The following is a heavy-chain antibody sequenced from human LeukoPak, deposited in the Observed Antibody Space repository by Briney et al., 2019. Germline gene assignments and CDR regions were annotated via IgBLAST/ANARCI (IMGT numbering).Heavy chain of an antibody. CDR3: ARVRYDFLQAMDV. Sequence: ASVKVSCKASGYTFTSYYMHWVRQAPGQGLEWMGIINPSGGSTSYAQKFQGRVTMTRDTSISTAYMELSRLRSDDTAVYYCARVRYDFLQAMDVWGKGTTVTVSS. J-gene: IGHJ6*03. V-gene: IGHV1-46*01. D-gene: IGHD3-3*01. CDR1: GYTFTSYY. CDR2: INPSGGST.